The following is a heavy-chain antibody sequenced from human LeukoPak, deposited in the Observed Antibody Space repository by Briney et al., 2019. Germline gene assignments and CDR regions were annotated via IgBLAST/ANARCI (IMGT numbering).Heavy chain of an antibody. D-gene: IGHD3-10*01. CDR3: ARERSDGAGSYYSDY. CDR2: IIPIFGTA. V-gene: IGHV1-69*13. J-gene: IGHJ4*02. Sequence: SVKVSCKASGGTFSSYAISWVRQAPGPGLEWMGGIIPIFGTANYAQKFQGRVTITADESTSTAYMELSSLRSEDTAVYYCARERSDGAGSYYSDYWGQGTLVTVSS. CDR1: GGTFSSYA.